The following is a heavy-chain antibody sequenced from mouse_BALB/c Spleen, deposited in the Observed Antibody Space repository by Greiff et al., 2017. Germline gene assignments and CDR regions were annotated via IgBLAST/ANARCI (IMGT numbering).Heavy chain of an antibody. Sequence: EVKLMESGGGLVQPGGSLKLSCAASGFTFSSYTMSWVRQTPEKRLEWVAYISNGGGSTYYPDTVKGRFTISRDNAKNTLYLQMSSLKSEDTAMYYCARAPSTGSFDYWGQGTTLTVSS. D-gene: IGHD4-1*02. CDR2: ISNGGGST. V-gene: IGHV5-12-2*01. CDR3: ARAPSTGSFDY. J-gene: IGHJ2*01. CDR1: GFTFSSYT.